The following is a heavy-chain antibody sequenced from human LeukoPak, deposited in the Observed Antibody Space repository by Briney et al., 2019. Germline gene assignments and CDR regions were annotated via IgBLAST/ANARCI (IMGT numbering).Heavy chain of an antibody. CDR3: AKVKSGGWVYFDY. Sequence: PGGSLRLSCAATGFTFSSYAMSWVRQAPGKGLEWVSAISGSGGSTYYADSVKGRFTISRDNSKNTLYLQMNSLRAEDTAVYYCAKVKSGGWVYFDYWGQGTLVTVSS. D-gene: IGHD6-19*01. J-gene: IGHJ4*02. CDR2: ISGSGGST. CDR1: GFTFSSYA. V-gene: IGHV3-23*01.